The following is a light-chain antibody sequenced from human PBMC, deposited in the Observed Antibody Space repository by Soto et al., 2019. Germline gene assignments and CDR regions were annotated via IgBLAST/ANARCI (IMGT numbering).Light chain of an antibody. CDR3: CSYAGSYTYV. Sequence: QSALTQPRSLSGSPGQSVTISCTGTSSDVGDYDYVSWYQQHPGKAPKLMIYDVSKRPSGVPDRFSGSKSGNTASLTISGLQAEDEADYYCCSYAGSYTYVLGTGNKVTVL. J-gene: IGLJ1*01. CDR2: DVS. V-gene: IGLV2-11*01. CDR1: SSDVGDYDY.